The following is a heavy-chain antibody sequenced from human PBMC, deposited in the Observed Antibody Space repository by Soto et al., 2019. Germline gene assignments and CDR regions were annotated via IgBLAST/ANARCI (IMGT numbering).Heavy chain of an antibody. CDR1: GYTFTSYG. CDR2: ISAYNGNT. Sequence: GPSVKVSCKASGYTFTSYGISWVRQAPGQGLEWMGWISAYNGNTNYAQKLQGRVTMTTDTSTSTAYMELRSLRSDDTAVYYCARDLSYDSSGYLPLGDYWGQGTLVTVSS. V-gene: IGHV1-18*01. CDR3: ARDLSYDSSGYLPLGDY. D-gene: IGHD3-22*01. J-gene: IGHJ4*02.